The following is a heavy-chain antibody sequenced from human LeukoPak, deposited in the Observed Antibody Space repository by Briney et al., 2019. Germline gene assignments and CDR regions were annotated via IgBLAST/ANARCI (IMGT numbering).Heavy chain of an antibody. D-gene: IGHD6-13*01. CDR3: ARESSYHYMDV. Sequence: SETLSLTCTVSGGPISSYYWSWIRQPPGKGLEWIGEINHSGSTNYNPSLKSRVTISVDTSKNQFSLKLSSVTAADTAVYYCARESSYHYMDVWGKGTTVTVSS. CDR1: GGPISSYY. J-gene: IGHJ6*03. CDR2: INHSGST. V-gene: IGHV4-34*01.